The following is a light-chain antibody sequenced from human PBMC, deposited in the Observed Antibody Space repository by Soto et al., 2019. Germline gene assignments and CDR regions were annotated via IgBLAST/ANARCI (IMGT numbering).Light chain of an antibody. J-gene: IGKJ4*01. CDR2: DAS. V-gene: IGKV3-11*01. CDR3: QQRSSWPRLT. Sequence: EIALTQSPATLSLSPGERATLSCRASQSVSSYLAWYQQKPGQAPRLLIYDASNRATGIPARFSGSGSGTDFTLTISSLEPEDFAVYYCQQRSSWPRLTFGGGTKVEIK. CDR1: QSVSSY.